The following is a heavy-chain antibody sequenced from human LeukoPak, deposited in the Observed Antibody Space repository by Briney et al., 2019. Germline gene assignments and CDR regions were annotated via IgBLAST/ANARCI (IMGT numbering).Heavy chain of an antibody. CDR1: GGSISSSSYY. Sequence: SETLSLTCTVSGGSISSSSYYWGWIRQPPGKGLEWIGSIYYSGSTYYNPSLKSRVTISVDTSKNQFSLKLSSVTAADTAVYYCARGYCSSTSCYSNTPDWFDPWGQGTLVTVSS. D-gene: IGHD2-2*02. CDR2: IYYSGST. V-gene: IGHV4-39*07. J-gene: IGHJ5*02. CDR3: ARGYCSSTSCYSNTPDWFDP.